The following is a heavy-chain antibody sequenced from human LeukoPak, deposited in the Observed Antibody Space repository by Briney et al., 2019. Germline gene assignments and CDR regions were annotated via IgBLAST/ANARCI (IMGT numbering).Heavy chain of an antibody. Sequence: GGALMLSCTTSGFPFNNYNMNTVRQAPGKGLEWVSYITSTSSTIFYEGSVKGRFTISRDNARNSLYVQMNSLRDEDAAVYYCARAAHYYDSGGFLPEAFDVWGQGTMVTVSS. V-gene: IGHV3-48*02. D-gene: IGHD3-22*01. CDR3: ARAAHYYDSGGFLPEAFDV. CDR1: GFPFNNYN. J-gene: IGHJ3*01. CDR2: ITSTSSTI.